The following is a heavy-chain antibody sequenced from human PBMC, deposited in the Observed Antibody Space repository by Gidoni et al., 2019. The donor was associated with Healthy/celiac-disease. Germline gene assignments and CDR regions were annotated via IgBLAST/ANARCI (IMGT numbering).Heavy chain of an antibody. V-gene: IGHV5-51*01. Sequence: EVQLVQSGAEVKKPGESLKISCKGSGYSFTSYWIGWVRQMPGKGLEWMGIIYPGDSDTRYSPSFQGQVTISADKSISTAYLQWSSLKASDTAMYYCARLLSPYSSSWGWFDPWGQGTLVTVSS. CDR1: GYSFTSYW. CDR2: IYPGDSDT. D-gene: IGHD6-13*01. CDR3: ARLLSPYSSSWGWFDP. J-gene: IGHJ5*02.